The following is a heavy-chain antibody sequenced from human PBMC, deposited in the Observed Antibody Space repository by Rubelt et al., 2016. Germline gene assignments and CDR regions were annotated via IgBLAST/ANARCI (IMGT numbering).Heavy chain of an antibody. V-gene: IGHV1-18*01. CDR1: GYTFTSYG. CDR2: ISAYNGNT. CDR3: ARGYCSSANCLFNWFDP. D-gene: IGHD2-2*01. J-gene: IGHJ5*02. Sequence: QVQLVQSGAEVKKPGASVKVSCKASGYTFTSYGISWVRQAPGQGLEWMGWISAYNGNTNYAKKVQGRVTMTTATSTSTAYMERRSLRSDDTAMYFCARGYCSSANCLFNWFDPWGQGTLVTVSS.